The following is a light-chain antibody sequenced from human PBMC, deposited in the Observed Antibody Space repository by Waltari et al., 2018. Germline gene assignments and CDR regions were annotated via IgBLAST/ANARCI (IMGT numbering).Light chain of an antibody. Sequence: DIVMTQSPDSLAVSPGERATITCTSSQSLFYSSNNKNYLDWYRQKPGHPPSLLVYWASTRESGVPDRFTGSGSGTDFTLTISSLQAEDVAVYYCQQYYGIPYTFGQGTKLEI. CDR2: WAS. CDR1: QSLFYSSNNKNY. J-gene: IGKJ2*01. V-gene: IGKV4-1*01. CDR3: QQYYGIPYT.